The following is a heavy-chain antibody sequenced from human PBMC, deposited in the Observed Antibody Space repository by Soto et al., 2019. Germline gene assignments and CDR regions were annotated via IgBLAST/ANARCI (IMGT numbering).Heavy chain of an antibody. Sequence: ASVKVSCKVSGYTITELSMHWVRQAPGKGLEWMGGFDPEDGETIYAQKFQGRVTMTEDTSTDTAYMELSSLRSEDTAVYYCATDPLWWLSLVNWGQGTLVTVSS. CDR2: FDPEDGET. V-gene: IGHV1-24*01. CDR1: GYTITELS. CDR3: ATDPLWWLSLVN. D-gene: IGHD2-21*01. J-gene: IGHJ4*02.